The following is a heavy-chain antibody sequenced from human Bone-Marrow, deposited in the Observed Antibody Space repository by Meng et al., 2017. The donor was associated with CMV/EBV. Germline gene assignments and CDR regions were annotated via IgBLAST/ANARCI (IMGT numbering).Heavy chain of an antibody. V-gene: IGHV3-53*01. CDR2: IYSGGST. Sequence: GGSLRLSCAASGFTFSSYAMSWVRQAPGKGLEWVSVIYSGGSTYYADSVKGRFTISRDNSKNTLYLQMNSLRAEDTAVYYCARLSSSRVSGYFDYWGQGTLVTVSS. CDR3: ARLSSSRVSGYFDY. D-gene: IGHD6-6*01. J-gene: IGHJ4*02. CDR1: GFTFSSYA.